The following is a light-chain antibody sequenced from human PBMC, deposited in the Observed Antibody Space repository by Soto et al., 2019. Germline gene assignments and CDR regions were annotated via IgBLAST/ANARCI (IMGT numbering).Light chain of an antibody. CDR1: SSDVGGYNH. J-gene: IGLJ1*01. V-gene: IGLV2-11*01. CDR3: SSYTSSTDYV. CDR2: DVS. Sequence: QSALTQPRSVSGSPGQSVAISCTGTSSDVGGYNHVSWYQHHPGKGPKLILYDVSKRPSGVPDRFSGSKSGNTASLTISGLQPEDEADYYCSSYTSSTDYVFGTGTKVTVL.